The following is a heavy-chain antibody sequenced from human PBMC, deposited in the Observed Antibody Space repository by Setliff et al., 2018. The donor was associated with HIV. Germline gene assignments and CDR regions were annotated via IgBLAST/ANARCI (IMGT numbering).Heavy chain of an antibody. V-gene: IGHV4-59*11. CDR1: GGSISSHY. Sequence: SETLSLTCTVSGGSISSHYWSWIRQPPGKGLEWIGTIYYSGSTNYNPSLKSRVTMSVDASKNQFSLILSSVTAADTAVYYCVRETGDYGSDLWGQGTKVTVSS. CDR3: VRETGDYGSDL. D-gene: IGHD4-17*01. CDR2: IYYSGST. J-gene: IGHJ6*01.